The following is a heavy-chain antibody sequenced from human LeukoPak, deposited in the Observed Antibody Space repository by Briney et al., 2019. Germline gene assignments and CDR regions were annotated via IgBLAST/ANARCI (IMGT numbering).Heavy chain of an antibody. CDR2: ISSSSSYI. D-gene: IGHD6-13*01. V-gene: IGHV3-21*01. CDR1: GFTSSSYS. J-gene: IGHJ6*04. Sequence: GGSLSLSCAASGFTSSSYSMNWVRQAPGKGLEWVSSISSSSSYIYYADSVKGRFTISRDNAKNSLYLQMNSLRAEDTAVYYCARAEAAAKHYYYGMDVWGKGTTVTVSS. CDR3: ARAEAAAKHYYYGMDV.